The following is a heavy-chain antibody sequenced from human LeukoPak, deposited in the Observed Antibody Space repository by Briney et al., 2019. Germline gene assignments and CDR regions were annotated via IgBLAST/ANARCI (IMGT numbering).Heavy chain of an antibody. CDR3: ARETSQKGAHYMDV. D-gene: IGHD3-16*01. CDR2: IYYSGSN. CDR1: GGSISSYY. J-gene: IGHJ6*03. Sequence: PSETLSLTCTVYGGSISSYYWSWIRQPPGKELVWIGYIYYSGSNNYNPSLKSRVTISVDTSKNQFSLKLSSVTAADTAVYYCARETSQKGAHYMDVWGKGTTVTISS. V-gene: IGHV4-59*01.